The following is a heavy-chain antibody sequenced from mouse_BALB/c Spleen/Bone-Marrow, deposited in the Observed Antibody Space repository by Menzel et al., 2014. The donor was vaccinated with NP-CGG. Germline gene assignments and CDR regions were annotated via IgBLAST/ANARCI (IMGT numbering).Heavy chain of an antibody. Sequence: DVKLQESGPGLVKPSESLSLTCTVTGYSITSDYAWYWNRQFPGNKLEWMGYINYSGSTSYNPSLKSRISITRDTSKNQFFLQLNSVTTEDTATYCCARSSYVMDYWGQGTSVTVSS. CDR3: ARSSYVMDY. CDR1: GYSITSDYA. V-gene: IGHV3-2*02. CDR2: INYSGST. J-gene: IGHJ4*01.